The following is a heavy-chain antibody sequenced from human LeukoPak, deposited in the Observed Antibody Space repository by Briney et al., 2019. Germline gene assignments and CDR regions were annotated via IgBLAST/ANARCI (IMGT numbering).Heavy chain of an antibody. D-gene: IGHD6-13*01. CDR3: ARRSLGIAAAGIDY. Sequence: SXXXNWXRQXPGKGLEWVSYISSSSSTIYYADSVKGRFTISRDNAKNSLYLQMNSLRAEDTAVYYCARRSLGIAAAGIDYWGQGTLVTVSS. J-gene: IGHJ4*02. V-gene: IGHV3-48*01. CDR2: ISSSSSTI. CDR1: SXX.